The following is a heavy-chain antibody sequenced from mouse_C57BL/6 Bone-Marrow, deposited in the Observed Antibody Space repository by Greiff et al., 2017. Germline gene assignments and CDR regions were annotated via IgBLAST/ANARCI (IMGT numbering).Heavy chain of an antibody. CDR2: IYHGDGDT. CDR1: GYAFSSYW. J-gene: IGHJ4*01. D-gene: IGHD1-1*01. V-gene: IGHV1-80*01. Sequence: VQRVESGAELVQPGASVKISCKASGYAFSSYWMNWVKQRPGKGLEWIGQIYHGDGDTNYNGKFKGKATLTADKSSSTAYMQLSSLTSEDSAVYFCARWAGLIRAMDYWGQGTSVTVSS. CDR3: ARWAGLIRAMDY.